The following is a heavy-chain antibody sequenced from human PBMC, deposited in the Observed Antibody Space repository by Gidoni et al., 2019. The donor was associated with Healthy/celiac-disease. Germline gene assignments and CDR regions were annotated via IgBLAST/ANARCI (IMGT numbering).Heavy chain of an antibody. CDR1: GSTFTSYD. CDR3: ARRIRPVESRAVTTPSRAFDI. J-gene: IGHJ3*02. V-gene: IGHV1-8*01. CDR2: MNPNSGNT. Sequence: QVQLVQSGAEVKKPGASVKVSCKASGSTFTSYDINWLRQATGQGLEWMGWMNPNSGNTGYAQKFQGRVTMTRNTSISTAYMELSSLRSEDTAVYYCARRIRPVESRAVTTPSRAFDIWGQGTMVTVSS. D-gene: IGHD4-17*01.